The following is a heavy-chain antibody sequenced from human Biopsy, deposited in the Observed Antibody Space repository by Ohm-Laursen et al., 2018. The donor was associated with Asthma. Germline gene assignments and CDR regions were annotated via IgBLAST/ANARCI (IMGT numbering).Heavy chain of an antibody. V-gene: IGHV3-30*03. CDR3: AREGNDWSGYVTGDH. D-gene: IGHD3-3*01. CDR1: GFVFSQCG. CDR2: LSYNGNNK. J-gene: IGHJ5*02. Sequence: SLRLSCTASGFVFSQCGMHWVRQAPGKGLEWVAVLSYNGNNKYYADSVRGRFTISRDNSENTLYLQMNSLRAEDTAVYFCAREGNDWSGYVTGDHWGQGSLVTVSS.